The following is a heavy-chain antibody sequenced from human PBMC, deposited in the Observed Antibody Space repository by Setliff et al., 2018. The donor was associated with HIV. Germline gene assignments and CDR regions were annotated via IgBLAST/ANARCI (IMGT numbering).Heavy chain of an antibody. CDR2: LSYRGTT. CDR1: GGSVSTSTYY. CDR3: ATTRPISTGYPGFFDS. D-gene: IGHD3-9*01. Sequence: SETLSLTCTVSGGSVSTSTYYWGWIRQPPGKGLEYIGTLSYRGTTHYNPSLKSRIAPSIDSSKNQFSLNLHFVTATDSALYYCATTRPISTGYPGFFDSWGQGIVVTVLL. V-gene: IGHV4-39*01. J-gene: IGHJ4*02.